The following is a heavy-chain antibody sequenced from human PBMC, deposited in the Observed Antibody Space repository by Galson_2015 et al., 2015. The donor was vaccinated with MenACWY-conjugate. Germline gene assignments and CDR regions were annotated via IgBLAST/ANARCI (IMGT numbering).Heavy chain of an antibody. CDR2: IYYSGST. V-gene: IGHV4-39*07. D-gene: IGHD6-13*01. J-gene: IGHJ5*02. CDR1: GGSISSSSYY. Sequence: ETLSLTCTVSGGSISSSSYYWGWIRQPPGKGLEWIGSIYYSGSTYYNPSLKSRVTISVDTSKNQFSLKLSSVTAADTAVYYCARSSGWAAAGTGWFDPWGQGTLVTVSS. CDR3: ARSSGWAAAGTGWFDP.